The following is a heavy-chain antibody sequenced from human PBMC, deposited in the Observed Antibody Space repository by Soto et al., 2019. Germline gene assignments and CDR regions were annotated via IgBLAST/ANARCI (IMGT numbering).Heavy chain of an antibody. CDR2: ISYDGSNK. D-gene: IGHD6-13*01. Sequence: GVSLRLSCSASGFTFSSYAIHCGRPAPGKGLESGARISYDGSNKYYADSVKGRFTISRDNCKNTMYLQMNRLRAEDTAVYYCARDLRGSSWYSGWTNYYYYGMDVWGQGTTVTVSS. CDR1: GFTFSSYA. CDR3: ARDLRGSSWYSGWTNYYYYGMDV. V-gene: IGHV3-30-3*01. J-gene: IGHJ6*02.